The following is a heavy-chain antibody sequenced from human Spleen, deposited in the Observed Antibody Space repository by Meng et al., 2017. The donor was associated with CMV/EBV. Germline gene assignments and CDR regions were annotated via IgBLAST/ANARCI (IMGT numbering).Heavy chain of an antibody. CDR3: ATVEGAYCSSTSCYRLDP. Sequence: TLTELSMHWVRQAPGKGLEWMGGFDPEDGETIYAQKFQGRVTMTEDTSTDTAYMELSSLRSEDTAVYYCATVEGAYCSSTSCYRLDPWGQGTPVTVSS. CDR1: TLTELS. CDR2: FDPEDGET. D-gene: IGHD2-2*01. V-gene: IGHV1-24*01. J-gene: IGHJ5*02.